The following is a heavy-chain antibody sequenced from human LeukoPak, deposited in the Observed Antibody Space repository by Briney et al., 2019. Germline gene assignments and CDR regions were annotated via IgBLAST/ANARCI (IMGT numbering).Heavy chain of an antibody. J-gene: IGHJ3*02. V-gene: IGHV4-4*07. CDR1: GGSISSYY. CDR2: IYTSGST. Sequence: SETLSLTCTVSGGSISSYYWSWIRRPAGKGLEWIGRIYTSGSTNYNPSLKSRVTMSVDTSKNQFSLKLSSVTAADTAVYYCARASAHYDFWSGNAFDIWGQGTMVTVSS. D-gene: IGHD3-3*01. CDR3: ARASAHYDFWSGNAFDI.